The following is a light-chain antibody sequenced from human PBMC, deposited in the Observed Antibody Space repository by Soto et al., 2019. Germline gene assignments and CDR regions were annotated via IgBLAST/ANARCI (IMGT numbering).Light chain of an antibody. CDR1: SSDVGGYNF. CDR3: SSYAGGNNVV. V-gene: IGLV2-8*01. J-gene: IGLJ2*01. CDR2: EVS. Sequence: QSVLTQPPSASGSPGQSVTISCTGTSSDVGGYNFVSWYQQHPGKAPKLMIYEVSKRPSGVPDRFSGSKSGNTASPTVSGLQAEDEADYYCSSYAGGNNVVFGGGTKVTVL.